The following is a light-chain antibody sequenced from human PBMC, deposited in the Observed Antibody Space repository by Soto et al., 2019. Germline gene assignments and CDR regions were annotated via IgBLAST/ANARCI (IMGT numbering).Light chain of an antibody. CDR1: SSDVGGYNY. J-gene: IGLJ1*01. Sequence: QSVLTQPACVSLSPGQSIAISCTGTSSDVGGYNYVSWYQQHPGKAPKLLISEVSNRPSGVSNRFSGSKSGNTASLTISGLQAEDEADYYCSSYRTGGPFVFGTGTKVTVL. CDR2: EVS. V-gene: IGLV2-14*01. CDR3: SSYRTGGPFV.